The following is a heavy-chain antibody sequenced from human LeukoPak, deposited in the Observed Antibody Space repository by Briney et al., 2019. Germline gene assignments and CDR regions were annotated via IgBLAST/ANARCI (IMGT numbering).Heavy chain of an antibody. CDR1: GFTVSSNY. J-gene: IGHJ4*01. CDR2: IGISSGNT. CDR3: ARDHRYAFDN. D-gene: IGHD5-12*01. Sequence: GGSLRLSCAASGFTVSSNYMSWVRQAPGKGLEWISYIGISSGNTKYADSVKGRFTISRDKARNSLYLQMNSLRVEDTAMYYCARDHRYAFDNWGHGTLVTVSS. V-gene: IGHV3-11*06.